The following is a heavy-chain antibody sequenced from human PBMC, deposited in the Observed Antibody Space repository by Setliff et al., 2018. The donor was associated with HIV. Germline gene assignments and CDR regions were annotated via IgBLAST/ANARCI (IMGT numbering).Heavy chain of an antibody. CDR2: IVPVFGPG. CDR3: ARATPGEHLVLHY. V-gene: IGHV1-69*13. J-gene: IGHJ4*02. CDR1: GGTFRKDT. D-gene: IGHD6-13*01. Sequence: AASVKVSCKASGGTFRKDTITWVRQAPGQGLEWMGGIVPVFGPGNSAQKFQGRVTITADESTSTVYMEVSSLKSEDTAVYYCARATPGEHLVLHYWGQGTLVTVSS.